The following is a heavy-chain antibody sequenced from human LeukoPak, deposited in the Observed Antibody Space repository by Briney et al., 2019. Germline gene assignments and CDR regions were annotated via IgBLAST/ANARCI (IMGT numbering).Heavy chain of an antibody. CDR2: INPNSGGT. D-gene: IGHD3-3*01. Sequence: ASVKVSCKASGYTFTGYYMHWVRQAPGQGLEWMGWINPNSGGTNYAQKFQGRVTMTRDTSISTAYMELSRLRSDDTAVYYCARDLGEWLLYHYFDYWGQGTLVTVSS. CDR1: GYTFTGYY. V-gene: IGHV1-2*02. J-gene: IGHJ4*02. CDR3: ARDLGEWLLYHYFDY.